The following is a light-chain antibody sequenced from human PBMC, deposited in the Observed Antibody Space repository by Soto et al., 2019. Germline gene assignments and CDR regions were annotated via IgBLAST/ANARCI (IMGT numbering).Light chain of an antibody. V-gene: IGKV3-15*01. CDR3: HQRQSWLT. CDR1: QSVRSN. CDR2: AAS. Sequence: EIVMRQSRATLSVSPGARATLSCRASQSVRSNLAWHHQRPGQAPRLLIYAASARATGIPARFSGSGSGTEFTLTISGLQSEDFGLYYCHQRQSWLTVGGGNKVDI. J-gene: IGKJ4*01.